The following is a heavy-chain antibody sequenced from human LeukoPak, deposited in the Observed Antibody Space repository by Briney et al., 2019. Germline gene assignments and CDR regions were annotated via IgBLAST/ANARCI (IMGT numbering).Heavy chain of an antibody. CDR3: ARAFLTGIAGDY. J-gene: IGHJ4*02. CDR2: IKQDGSEK. CDR1: GFTFNNAW. D-gene: IGHD6-13*01. Sequence: PGGSLRLSCAASGFTFNNAWMSWVRQAPGKGLEWVANIKQDGSEKYYVDSVKGRFTISRDNAKNSLYLQMNSLRAEDTAVYYCARAFLTGIAGDYWGQGTLVTVSS. V-gene: IGHV3-7*01.